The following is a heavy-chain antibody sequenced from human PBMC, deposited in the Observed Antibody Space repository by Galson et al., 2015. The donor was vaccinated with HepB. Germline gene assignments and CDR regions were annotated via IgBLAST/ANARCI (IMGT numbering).Heavy chain of an antibody. CDR2: IYSGGST. D-gene: IGHD4-17*01. CDR3: ARDSSDYGAFVYYGMDV. CDR1: GFTVSSNY. J-gene: IGHJ6*02. V-gene: IGHV3-66*02. Sequence: SLRLSCAASGFTVSSNYMSWVRQAPGKGLEWVSVIYSGGSTYYADSVKGRFTISRDNSKNTLYLQMNSLRAEDTAVYYCARDSSDYGAFVYYGMDVWGQGTTVTVSS.